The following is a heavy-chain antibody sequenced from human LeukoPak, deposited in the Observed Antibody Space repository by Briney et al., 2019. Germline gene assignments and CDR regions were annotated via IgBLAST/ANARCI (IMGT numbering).Heavy chain of an antibody. CDR1: GFTLSSYW. Sequence: GGSLRLSCAASGFTLSSYWKSWVRQATGKGVEWVAKIKQDGSEKYNVDSVKGRFTISRDNAKNSLYLQMNSLRAEDTALYYCASGRQLGYWGQGTLVTVSS. CDR3: ASGRQLGY. D-gene: IGHD3-16*01. J-gene: IGHJ4*02. V-gene: IGHV3-7*01. CDR2: IKQDGSEK.